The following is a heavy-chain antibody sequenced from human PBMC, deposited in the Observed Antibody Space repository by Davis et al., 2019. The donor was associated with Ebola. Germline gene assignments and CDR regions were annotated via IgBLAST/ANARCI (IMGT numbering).Heavy chain of an antibody. J-gene: IGHJ6*02. V-gene: IGHV3-7*03. D-gene: IGHD2-2*01. CDR1: GFTFSDYY. CDR3: AKVGCSSTSCYSVYYGMDV. Sequence: GESLKISCAASGFTFSDYYMSWIRQAPGKGLEWVANIKQDGSEKYYVDSVKGRFTISRDNSKNTLYLQMNSLRAEDTAVYYCAKVGCSSTSCYSVYYGMDVWGQGTTVTVSS. CDR2: IKQDGSEK.